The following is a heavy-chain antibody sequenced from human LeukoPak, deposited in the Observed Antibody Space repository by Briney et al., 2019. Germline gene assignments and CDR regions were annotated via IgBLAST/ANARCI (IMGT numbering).Heavy chain of an antibody. V-gene: IGHV3-23*01. D-gene: IGHD3-22*01. CDR3: AKGTKVIVVDNYFDY. Sequence: GGSLRLSCAASAFTFSSYAMSWVRQAPGKGLEWVSAISGNGGGAYYADSVKGRFTISRDNSKNTLYLQMNSLRAEDTAVYYCAKGTKVIVVDNYFDYWGQGTLVTVSS. J-gene: IGHJ4*02. CDR1: AFTFSSYA. CDR2: ISGNGGGA.